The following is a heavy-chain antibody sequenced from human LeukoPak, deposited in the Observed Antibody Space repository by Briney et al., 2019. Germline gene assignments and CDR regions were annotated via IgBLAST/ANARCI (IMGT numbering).Heavy chain of an antibody. CDR1: GFAFSSYD. J-gene: IGHJ4*02. CDR3: ARGTSSGFDY. D-gene: IGHD6-19*01. CDR2: IGSGGDP. Sequence: QSGGSLGLSCAASGFAFSSYDIHWVRQAAGEGLEWVSAIGSGGDPFYAGSVKGRFTISRENAKNSLHLQMNSLRAGDTAVYYCARGTSSGFDYWGQGTLVTVSS. V-gene: IGHV3-13*05.